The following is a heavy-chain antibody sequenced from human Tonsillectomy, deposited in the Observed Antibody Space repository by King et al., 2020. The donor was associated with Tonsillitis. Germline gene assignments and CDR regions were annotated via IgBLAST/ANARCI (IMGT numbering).Heavy chain of an antibody. CDR3: ARQQYYDFWRGYFFPFDY. D-gene: IGHD3-3*01. Sequence: QLVQSGAEVKKPGESLKISCKGSGYSFTSYWIGWVRQMPGKGLEWMGIIYPGDSDTRYSPSFQGQVTISADNSNSTAYLQWSSLKASDTALYYCARQQYYDFWRGYFFPFDYWGQGTLVTDSS. CDR1: GYSFTSYW. V-gene: IGHV5-51*01. J-gene: IGHJ4*02. CDR2: IYPGDSDT.